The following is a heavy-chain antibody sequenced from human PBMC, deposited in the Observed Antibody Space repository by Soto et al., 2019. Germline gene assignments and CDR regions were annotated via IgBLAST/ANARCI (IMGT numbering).Heavy chain of an antibody. D-gene: IGHD3-10*01. Sequence: GVLRLSCAASGFTFSSYSMNWVRQAPGKGLEWVSYISSSSSTIYYADSVKGRFTISRDNAKNSLYLQMNSLRAEDTAVYYCARDRTYYYGSGSYVSNWYFDLWGRGTLVTVSS. CDR2: ISSSSSTI. J-gene: IGHJ2*01. CDR1: GFTFSSYS. V-gene: IGHV3-48*01. CDR3: ARDRTYYYGSGSYVSNWYFDL.